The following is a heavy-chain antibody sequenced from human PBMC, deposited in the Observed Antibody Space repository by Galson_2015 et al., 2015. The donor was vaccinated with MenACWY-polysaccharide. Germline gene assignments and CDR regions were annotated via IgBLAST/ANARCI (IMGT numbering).Heavy chain of an antibody. J-gene: IGHJ4*02. V-gene: IGHV3-15*01. CDR2: VKSKTDGGTA. D-gene: IGHD3-3*01. CDR1: GFTFINAW. CDR3: KAFGVVPEHFDY. Sequence: SLRLSCAASGFTFINAWVSWVRQAPGKGLEWVGRVKSKTDGGTADYAAPVRGRFTISRDDSKSTLYLQMNSLRTEDTAVYYCKAFGVVPEHFDYWGQGILVTVSS.